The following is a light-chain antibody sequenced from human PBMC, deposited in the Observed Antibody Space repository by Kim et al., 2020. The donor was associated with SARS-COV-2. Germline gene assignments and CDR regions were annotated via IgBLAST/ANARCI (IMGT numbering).Light chain of an antibody. CDR1: SVYVGGCTF. Sequence: GPWVPITSPGASVYVGGCTFVACYQPHPGKAPNLIIYVVTKRPSGVSNPFSGSKSGNTASLTISGVQAEDEADYYCCSYAGNNNVVFGGGTQMTVL. CDR3: CSYAGNNNVV. CDR2: VVT. J-gene: IGLJ2*01. V-gene: IGLV2-23*02.